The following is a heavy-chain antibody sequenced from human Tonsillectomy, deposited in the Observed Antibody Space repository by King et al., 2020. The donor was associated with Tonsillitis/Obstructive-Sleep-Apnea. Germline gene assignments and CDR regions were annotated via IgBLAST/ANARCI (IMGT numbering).Heavy chain of an antibody. J-gene: IGHJ6*03. CDR1: GFTFSSYE. V-gene: IGHV3-48*03. CDR2: ISSRGTTI. Sequence: VQLVESGGGLEQLGGSLKLSCVASGFTFSSYEVNWVRQAPGKGLEWVSYISSRGTTIYYADSVKGRFTISRDNAKNSLYLQMNSLRAEDTAVYYCARDALSDYYYYMDVWGKGTTVTVSS. CDR3: ARDALSDYYYYMDV.